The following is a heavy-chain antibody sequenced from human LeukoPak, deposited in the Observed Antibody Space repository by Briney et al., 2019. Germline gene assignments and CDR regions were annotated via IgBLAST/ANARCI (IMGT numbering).Heavy chain of an antibody. J-gene: IGHJ4*02. CDR1: GFTFSNYW. V-gene: IGHV3-7*01. CDR2: IKQDGSMT. CDR3: ARDESGGYYVY. Sequence: PGGSLRPSCAVSGFTFSNYWMSWVRQAPGRGLEWVANIKQDGSMTQYADSVRGRFTISRDNAKSSVYLQMSSLKAEDSATYYCARDESGGYYVYWGQGTLVTVSS. D-gene: IGHD4-23*01.